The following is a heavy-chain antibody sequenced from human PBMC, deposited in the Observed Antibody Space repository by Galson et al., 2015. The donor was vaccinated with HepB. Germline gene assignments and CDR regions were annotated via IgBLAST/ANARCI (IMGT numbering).Heavy chain of an antibody. J-gene: IGHJ4*02. V-gene: IGHV3-21*01. CDR3: AREGRIEAVNNYYFDL. Sequence: SLRLSCAASGFIFSHYTMIWVRQAPGKGLEWVSSISRGGNYIYYADSVRGRFAISRDDAKASLYLQLNSLRADDTAVYYCAREGRIEAVNNYYFDLWGQGILVTVSS. D-gene: IGHD2-15*01. CDR2: ISRGGNYI. CDR1: GFIFSHYT.